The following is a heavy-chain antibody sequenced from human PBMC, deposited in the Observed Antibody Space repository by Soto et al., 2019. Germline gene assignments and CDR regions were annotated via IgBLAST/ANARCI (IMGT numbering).Heavy chain of an antibody. CDR3: GRNLGEELVEGGGEYYYGMDV. J-gene: IGHJ6*02. V-gene: IGHV1-3*01. CDR2: INAGNGNT. D-gene: IGHD3-16*01. CDR1: GYTFTSYA. Sequence: QVQLVQSGAEVKKPGASVKVSCKASGYTFTSYAMHWVRQAPGQRLEWMGWINAGNGNTKYSQKFQGRVTITRDTSGRTAYRGRSSLGSEGTAVYYWGRNLGEELVEGGGEYYYGMDVWGQGTTVTVSS.